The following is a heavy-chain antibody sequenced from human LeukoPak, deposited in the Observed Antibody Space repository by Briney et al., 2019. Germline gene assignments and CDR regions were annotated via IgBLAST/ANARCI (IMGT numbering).Heavy chain of an antibody. D-gene: IGHD1-1*01. CDR2: IRYDGSNK. J-gene: IGHJ3*02. CDR1: GFTFSSYG. V-gene: IGHV3-30*02. CDR3: ARAINWADAFDT. Sequence: GGSLRLSCAASGFTFSSYGMHWVRQAPGKGLEWVAFIRYDGSNKYYADSVKGRFTISRDNSKNTLYLQMNSLRAEDTAVYYCARAINWADAFDTWGQGTMVTASS.